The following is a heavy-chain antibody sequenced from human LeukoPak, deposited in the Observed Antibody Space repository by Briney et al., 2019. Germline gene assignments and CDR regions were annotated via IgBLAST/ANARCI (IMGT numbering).Heavy chain of an antibody. CDR2: ITSDSSNI. CDR3: ARVFWETVNTGYYSDF. CDR1: EFVFSNHA. J-gene: IGHJ4*02. V-gene: IGHV3-21*01. D-gene: IGHD3-22*01. Sequence: GGSLRLSCVASEFVFSNHAMIWVRQAPGKGLEWISPITSDSSNIFYANSVRGRFTISRDNANNALHLQMNSLRAEDTAVYYCARVFWETVNTGYYSDFWGPGTLVTVSS.